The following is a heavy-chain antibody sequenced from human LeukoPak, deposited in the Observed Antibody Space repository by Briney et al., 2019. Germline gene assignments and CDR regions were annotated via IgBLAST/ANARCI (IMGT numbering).Heavy chain of an antibody. V-gene: IGHV3-33*01. CDR2: IWYDGSNK. Sequence: GRSLRLSRAASGFTFSSYGIHWVRQAPGKGLEWVAVIWYDGSNKYYTDSVKGRFTISRDNSKNTLYLQMNSLRAEDTAVYYCARGTYIVATNYAFDIWGQGTMVTVSS. CDR3: ARGTYIVATNYAFDI. D-gene: IGHD5-12*01. J-gene: IGHJ3*02. CDR1: GFTFSSYG.